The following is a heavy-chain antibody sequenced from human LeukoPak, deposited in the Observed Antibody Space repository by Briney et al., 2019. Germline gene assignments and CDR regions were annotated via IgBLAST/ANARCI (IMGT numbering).Heavy chain of an antibody. V-gene: IGHV4-38-2*02. CDR2: FYHSGST. CDR3: ARVGRRGYYDSSGYRWVFDY. D-gene: IGHD3-22*01. CDR1: GYSISSNYY. J-gene: IGHJ4*02. Sequence: PSETLSLTCTVSGYSISSNYYWGWIRQPPGKGLEWIGSFYHSGSTYYNPSLKSRVTLSVDTSKNQFSLKLSSVTAADTAVYYCARVGRRGYYDSSGYRWVFDYWGQGTLVTVSS.